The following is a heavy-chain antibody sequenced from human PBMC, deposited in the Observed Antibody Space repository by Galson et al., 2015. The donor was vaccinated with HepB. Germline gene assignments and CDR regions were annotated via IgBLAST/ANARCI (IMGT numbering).Heavy chain of an antibody. CDR1: GGTFSSYT. D-gene: IGHD3-9*01. CDR3: ARDPHYEILTGYTGGMDV. Sequence: SVKVSCKASGGTFSSYTFSWVRQAPGQGPEWMGRIIPILGLANYEQKLQGRVTITADKYTSTAYMELSSLRSEDTAVYYCARDPHYEILTGYTGGMDVWGQGTTVTVSS. CDR2: IIPILGLA. J-gene: IGHJ6*02. V-gene: IGHV1-69*04.